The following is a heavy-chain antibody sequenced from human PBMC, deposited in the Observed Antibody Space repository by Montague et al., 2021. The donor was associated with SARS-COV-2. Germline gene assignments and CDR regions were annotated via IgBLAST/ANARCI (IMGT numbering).Heavy chain of an antibody. D-gene: IGHD3-10*01. V-gene: IGHV3-30-3*01. CDR3: ARDIRVLLWFGEFDY. J-gene: IGHJ4*02. CDR1: GFTFSSYA. CDR2: ISYDGSNK. Sequence: SRRLSLSASGFTFSSYAMHWVRQAPGKGLEWVAVISYDGSNKYYADSVKGRFTISRDNSKNTLYLQMNSLRAEDTAVYYCARDIRVLLWFGEFDYWGQGTLVTVSS.